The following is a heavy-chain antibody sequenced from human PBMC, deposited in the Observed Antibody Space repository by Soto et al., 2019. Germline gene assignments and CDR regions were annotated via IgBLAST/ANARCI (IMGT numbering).Heavy chain of an antibody. CDR3: AKDLGWFGDRYMDV. D-gene: IGHD3-10*01. CDR1: GFTFSSYA. CDR2: ISGSGGST. J-gene: IGHJ6*03. V-gene: IGHV3-23*01. Sequence: GGSLRLSCAASGFTFSSYAMSWVRQAPGKGLEWVSAISGSGGSTYYADSVKGRFTISRDNSKNTLYLQMNSLRAEDTAVYYCAKDLGWFGDRYMDVWGKGTTVTVSS.